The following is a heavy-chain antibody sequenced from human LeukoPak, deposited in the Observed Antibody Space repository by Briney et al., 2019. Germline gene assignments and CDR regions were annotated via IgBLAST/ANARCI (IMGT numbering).Heavy chain of an antibody. D-gene: IGHD1-26*01. CDR2: ISAYNGNT. V-gene: IGHV1-18*01. CDR1: GYTFPRYG. J-gene: IGHJ3*01. Sequence: ASVKVSCKASGYTFPRYGIRWVRQAPGQGLECMAWISAYNGNTDYAQKLQGRVTMPTDTSTSTAYMELRSLRSDDTAVYYCARARYLTGSREYAFDVWGEATVLSVSS. CDR3: ARARYLTGSREYAFDV.